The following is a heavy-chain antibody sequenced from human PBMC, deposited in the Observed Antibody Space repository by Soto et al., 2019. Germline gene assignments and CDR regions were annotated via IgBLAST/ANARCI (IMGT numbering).Heavy chain of an antibody. D-gene: IGHD3-3*01. J-gene: IGHJ5*02. Sequence: GSLRLSCAAXGFTFSSXXXXXVRQAPGKGLEWVSAISGSGGSTYYADSVKGRFTISRDNSKNTLYLQMNSLRAEDTAVYYCAKDSDFWSGYYLFDPWGQGTLVTVSS. CDR1: GFTFSSXX. CDR2: ISGSGGST. CDR3: AKDSDFWSGYYLFDP. V-gene: IGHV3-23*01.